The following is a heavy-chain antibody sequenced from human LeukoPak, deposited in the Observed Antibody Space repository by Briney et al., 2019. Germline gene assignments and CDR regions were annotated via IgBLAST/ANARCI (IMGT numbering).Heavy chain of an antibody. V-gene: IGHV1-69*13. Sequence: SVKVSCKASGGTFSSDAISWVRQAPGQGLEWMGGIIPIFGTANYAQKFQDRVTITADESTSTAYMELSSLRSEDTAVYYCARRKLVGGYSYDYGEDYFDYWGQGILVTVSS. CDR3: ARRKLVGGYSYDYGEDYFDY. D-gene: IGHD5-18*01. CDR2: IIPIFGTA. CDR1: GGTFSSDA. J-gene: IGHJ4*02.